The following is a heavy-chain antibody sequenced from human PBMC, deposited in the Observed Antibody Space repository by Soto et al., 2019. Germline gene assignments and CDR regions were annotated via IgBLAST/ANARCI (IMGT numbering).Heavy chain of an antibody. D-gene: IGHD3-10*01. CDR2: ISYDGSNK. Sequence: QVQLVESGGGVVQPGRSLRLSCAASGFTFSSYGMHWVRQAPGKGLEWVAVISYDGSNKYYADSVKGRFTISRDNSKNTLYLQMNSLRAKDTAVYYCAKALGRGNYYGSGSYRLYYYGMDVWGQGTTVTVSS. CDR1: GFTFSSYG. J-gene: IGHJ6*02. V-gene: IGHV3-30*18. CDR3: AKALGRGNYYGSGSYRLYYYGMDV.